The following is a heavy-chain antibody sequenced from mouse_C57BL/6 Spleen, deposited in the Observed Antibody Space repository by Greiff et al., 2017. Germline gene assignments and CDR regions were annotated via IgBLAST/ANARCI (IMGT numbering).Heavy chain of an antibody. J-gene: IGHJ2*01. CDR2: INPSSGYT. CDR3: ARSMVTRFDY. D-gene: IGHD2-2*01. V-gene: IGHV1-4*01. CDR1: GYTFTSYT. Sequence: VQGVESGAELARPGASVKMSCKASGYTFTSYTMHWVKQRPGQGLEWIGYINPSSGYTKYNQKFKDKATLTADKSSSTAYMQLSSLTSEDSAVYYCARSMVTRFDYWGQGTTLTVSS.